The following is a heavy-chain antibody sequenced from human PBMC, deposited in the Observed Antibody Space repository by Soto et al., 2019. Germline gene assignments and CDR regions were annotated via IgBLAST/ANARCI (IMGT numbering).Heavy chain of an antibody. D-gene: IGHD3-3*01. CDR1: GDIFTTYW. CDR2: IFPRDSDT. J-gene: IGHJ6*02. V-gene: IGHV5-51*01. Sequence: PGDSLRISCKGSGDIFTTYWIVWVRQIPGKGLEWMGIIFPRDSDTTYSPSFQGQVTISADKSISTAYLQWSSLKASDTAIYYCARHYAVWRGSSFYYGLDVWGQGTTVTVSS. CDR3: ARHYAVWRGSSFYYGLDV.